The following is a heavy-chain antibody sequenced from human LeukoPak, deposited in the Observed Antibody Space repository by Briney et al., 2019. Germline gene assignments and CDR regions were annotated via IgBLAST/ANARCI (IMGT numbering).Heavy chain of an antibody. D-gene: IGHD6-19*01. CDR2: MNPNSGNT. CDR3: AREGGYSSGLHFDY. J-gene: IGHJ4*02. V-gene: IGHV1-8*01. Sequence: ASVKVSCKASGYTFTSYDINWVRQATGQGLEWMGWMNPNSGNTGYAQKFQGRVTITADKSTSTAYMELSSLRSEDTAVYYCAREGGYSSGLHFDYWGQGTLVTVSS. CDR1: GYTFTSYD.